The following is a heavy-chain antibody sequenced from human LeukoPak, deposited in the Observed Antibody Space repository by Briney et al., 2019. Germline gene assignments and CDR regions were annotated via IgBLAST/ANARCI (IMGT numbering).Heavy chain of an antibody. J-gene: IGHJ4*02. Sequence: GGSLRLSCAASGFTFSSYEMNWVRQAPGKGLEWVSYISSSGSTIYYADSVKGRFTISRDNAKNSLYLQMNSLRAEDTAVYYCATATHSGYDFNDYWGQGTLVTVSS. CDR2: ISSSGSTI. D-gene: IGHD5-12*01. V-gene: IGHV3-48*03. CDR1: GFTFSSYE. CDR3: ATATHSGYDFNDY.